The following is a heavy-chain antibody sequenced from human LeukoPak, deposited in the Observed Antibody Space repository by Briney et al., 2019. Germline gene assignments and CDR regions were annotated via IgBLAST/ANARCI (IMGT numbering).Heavy chain of an antibody. CDR1: GGSISSYY. CDR2: FYTSGSS. CDR3: AKSNGYGLVDI. Sequence: SETLSLTCTFSGGSISSYYWSWIRQPAGKGLEWIGRFYTSGSSNYNPSLKSRVTMSVDTSKNQFSLKLRSVTAADTAVYYCAKSNGYGLVDIWGQGTMVTVSS. J-gene: IGHJ3*02. V-gene: IGHV4-4*07. D-gene: IGHD3-10*01.